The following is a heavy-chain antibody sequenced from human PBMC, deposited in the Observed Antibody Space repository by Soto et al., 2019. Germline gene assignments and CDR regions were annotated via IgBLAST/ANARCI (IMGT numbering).Heavy chain of an antibody. CDR3: ARGNHRWLQLWYFDL. J-gene: IGHJ2*01. CDR1: GGTFSNYP. D-gene: IGHD5-12*01. Sequence: QVQLVQSGAEVKKPGSSVKVSCKASGGTFSNYPISWVRQAPGQGLEWMGGIIPIFGTVNYAQKIQGRVTMTADEPTSTAYMELSSLRSEDTAVYYCARGNHRWLQLWYFDLWGRGTLVTVSS. CDR2: IIPIFGTV. V-gene: IGHV1-69*12.